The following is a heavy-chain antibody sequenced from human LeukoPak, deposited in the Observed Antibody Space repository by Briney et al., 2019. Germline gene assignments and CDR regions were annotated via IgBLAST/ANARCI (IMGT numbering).Heavy chain of an antibody. V-gene: IGHV6-1*01. D-gene: IGHD1-1*01. CDR3: ARDTSQLPFDF. Sequence: SQTLSLTCAISGDSVSSNSAAWSWIRQSPSRGLEWLGRTYYRSKWYFHYAVSVKSRISINPDTSKNQFSLQLNSVTPEDTAVYYCARDTSQLPFDFWGQGTLVTVSS. CDR2: TYYRSKWYF. CDR1: GDSVSSNSAA. J-gene: IGHJ4*02.